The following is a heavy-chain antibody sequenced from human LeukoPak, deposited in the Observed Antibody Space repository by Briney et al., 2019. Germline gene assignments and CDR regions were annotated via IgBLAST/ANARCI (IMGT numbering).Heavy chain of an antibody. CDR1: VDSVSSNRAA. CDR3: ARDPITGDRFDY. V-gene: IGHV6-1*01. J-gene: IGHJ4*02. D-gene: IGHD7-27*01. Sequence: SQTLSLTCAISVDSVSSNRAAWNWIRQSPSRGLEWLGRTYYRSKWYNDYAASVKSRISINPDTSKNQFSLQLNSVTPEDTAVYYCARDPITGDRFDYWGQGTLVTVSS. CDR2: TYYRSKWYN.